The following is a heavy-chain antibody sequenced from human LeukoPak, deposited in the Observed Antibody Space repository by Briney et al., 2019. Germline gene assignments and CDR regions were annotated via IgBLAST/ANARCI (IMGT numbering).Heavy chain of an antibody. CDR3: AKDVSDY. CDR1: GFTFSRFW. Sequence: GGSLRLSCAASGFTFSRFWMTWVRQAPGKGLEWVANINQDGSEKYYVDSVKGRFTISRDNAKNSLYLQMNSLRAEDTAVYYCAKDVSDYWGQGTLVTVSS. V-gene: IGHV3-7*03. CDR2: INQDGSEK. J-gene: IGHJ4*02.